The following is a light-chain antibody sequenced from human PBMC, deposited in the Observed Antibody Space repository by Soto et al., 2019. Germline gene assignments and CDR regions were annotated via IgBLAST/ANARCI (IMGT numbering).Light chain of an antibody. J-gene: IGKJ1*01. Sequence: DIQMTQSPSTLYASVGDRVTITCRASQSIASWLAWYQQKPGRAPELLIYAASTLQSGVPSRFSGSGSGTEFTLTSSSLQPEDFATYYCQQLNSYPRTFGQGTKLDIK. CDR3: QQLNSYPRT. CDR1: QSIASW. V-gene: IGKV1-9*01. CDR2: AAS.